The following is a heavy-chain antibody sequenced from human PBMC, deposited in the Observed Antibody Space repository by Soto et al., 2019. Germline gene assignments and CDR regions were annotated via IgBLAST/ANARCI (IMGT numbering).Heavy chain of an antibody. V-gene: IGHV3-23*01. CDR2: SRATGAGT. CDR3: AKDRRAGGNYGLYSDF. Sequence: EVQLLESGGGLVQPGGSLRLSCAASGFTFSSYGMTWVRQAPGKGLEWVSFSRATGAGTYYADSVKGRFTISRDNSKDSLYLQMSSLRSYDTAVYYCAKDRRAGGNYGLYSDFWGQGALVIVSS. CDR1: GFTFSSYG. J-gene: IGHJ4*02. D-gene: IGHD1-7*01.